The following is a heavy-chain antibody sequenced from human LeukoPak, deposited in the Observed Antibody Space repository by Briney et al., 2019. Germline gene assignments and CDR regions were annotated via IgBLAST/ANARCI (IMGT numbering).Heavy chain of an antibody. CDR1: GFTFSSYG. V-gene: IGHV3-33*01. D-gene: IGHD3-16*02. J-gene: IGHJ5*02. Sequence: GGSLRLSCAASGFTFSSYGMHWVRQAPGKGLEWVAVIWYDGSNKYYADSVKGRFTISRDNSKNTLYLQMNSLRAEDTAVYYCARDSHPNGELSPNWFDPWGQGTLVTVSS. CDR3: ARDSHPNGELSPNWFDP. CDR2: IWYDGSNK.